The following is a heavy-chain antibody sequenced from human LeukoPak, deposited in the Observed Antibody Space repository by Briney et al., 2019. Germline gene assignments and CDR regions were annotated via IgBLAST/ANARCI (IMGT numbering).Heavy chain of an antibody. CDR1: GYSFTSYW. J-gene: IGHJ4*02. V-gene: IGHV5-51*01. Sequence: KHGESLKISCKGSGYSFTSYWIGWVGQMPGKGLEWMGIIYPGDSDTRYNPSFQGQVTISADKSISTAYLQWSSLKASDTAMYYCAKWYSGYDYYFDYWGQGTLVTVSS. D-gene: IGHD5-12*01. CDR2: IYPGDSDT. CDR3: AKWYSGYDYYFDY.